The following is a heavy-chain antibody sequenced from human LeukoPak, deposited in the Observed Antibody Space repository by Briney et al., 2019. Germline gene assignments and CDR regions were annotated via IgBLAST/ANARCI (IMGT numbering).Heavy chain of an antibody. Sequence: GRSLRLSCAASGFTFSSYSMNWVRRARGKGLEWVSSISSSSDYIYYADSLKGRFTISRDNAKNSLYLQMNSLGAEDTAVYYCAREEGGAGLYGFDIWGQGTMVTVSS. CDR2: ISSSSDYI. CDR3: AREEGGAGLYGFDI. CDR1: GFTFSSYS. J-gene: IGHJ3*02. D-gene: IGHD1-26*01. V-gene: IGHV3-21*01.